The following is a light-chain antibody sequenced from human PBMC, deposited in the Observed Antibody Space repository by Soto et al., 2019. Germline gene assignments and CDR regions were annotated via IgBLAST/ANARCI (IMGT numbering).Light chain of an antibody. CDR2: GNS. V-gene: IGLV1-40*01. CDR1: SSNIGAGYD. J-gene: IGLJ2*01. CDR3: QSYDSSLSVV. Sequence: QSVLTQPPSVSGAPGQRVTISCTGSSSNIGAGYDVHWYKQLPGTAPKLLIYGNSNRPSGVPDRFSGSKSGTSASLAITGLQAEDEAYYYCQSYDSSLSVVFGGGTKVTVL.